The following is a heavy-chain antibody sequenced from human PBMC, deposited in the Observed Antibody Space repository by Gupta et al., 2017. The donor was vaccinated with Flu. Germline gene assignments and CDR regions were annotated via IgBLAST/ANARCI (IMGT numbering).Heavy chain of an antibody. Sequence: TIYGIHWLRQAPGQGLEWMGIFNPNGGTTSYLQKFQGRVTMTSDTSTSTEYMELSSLRSDDTDVYYCARDIKGGAGGDVAFAEYFQDWGQVTQVTVS. D-gene: IGHD2-21*02. CDR1: TIYG. CDR2: FNPNGGTT. CDR3: ARDIKGGAGGDVAFAEYFQD. V-gene: IGHV1-46*01. J-gene: IGHJ1*01.